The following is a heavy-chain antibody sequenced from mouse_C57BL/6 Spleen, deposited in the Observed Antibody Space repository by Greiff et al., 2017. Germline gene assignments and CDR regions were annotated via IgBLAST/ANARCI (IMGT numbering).Heavy chain of an antibody. CDR2: IDPNSGGT. D-gene: IGHD2-4*01. CDR1: GYTFTSYW. J-gene: IGHJ4*01. Sequence: QVQLQQPGAELVKPGASVKLSCKASGYTFTSYWMHWVKQRPGRGLEWIGRIDPNSGGTKYNEKFKSKATLTVDKPTSTAYMQLSSLTSEDSAVYYCATYDYDGSDYAMDYRGQGTSVTVSS. CDR3: ATYDYDGSDYAMDY. V-gene: IGHV1-72*01.